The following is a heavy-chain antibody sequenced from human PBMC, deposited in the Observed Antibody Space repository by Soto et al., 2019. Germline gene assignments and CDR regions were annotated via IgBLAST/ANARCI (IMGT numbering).Heavy chain of an antibody. CDR3: AKGHFLDAFDI. CDR2: ISWNSGSI. V-gene: IGHV3-9*01. J-gene: IGHJ3*02. D-gene: IGHD3-3*02. CDR1: GFTFDDYA. Sequence: EVQLVESGGGLVQPGRSLRLSCAASGFTFDDYAMHWVRQAPGKGLEWVSGISWNSGSIGYADSVKGRFTISRDNAKNSLYLQMNSLRAEDTALYYCAKGHFLDAFDIWGQGTMVTVSS.